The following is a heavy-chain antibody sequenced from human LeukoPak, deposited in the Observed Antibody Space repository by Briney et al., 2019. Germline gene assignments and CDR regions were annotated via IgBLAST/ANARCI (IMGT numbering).Heavy chain of an antibody. Sequence: PGGSLRLSCAASRFTFSNYGMHWVRQAPGKGLEWVAVIWFDGTDKYYADSVKGRFTISRDNSKNTLYLQMNSLRAEDTAVYYCAKDLGQVGANHAFDYWGQGTLVTVSS. J-gene: IGHJ4*02. CDR3: AKDLGQVGANHAFDY. V-gene: IGHV3-33*06. D-gene: IGHD1-26*01. CDR2: IWFDGTDK. CDR1: RFTFSNYG.